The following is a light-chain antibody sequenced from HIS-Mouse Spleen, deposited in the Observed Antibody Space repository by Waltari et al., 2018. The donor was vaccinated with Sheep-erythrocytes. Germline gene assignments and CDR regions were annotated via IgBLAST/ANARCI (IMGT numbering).Light chain of an antibody. CDR2: DVS. J-gene: IGLJ1*01. V-gene: IGLV2-11*01. Sequence: QSALTQPRSVSGSPGQSVTISCTGTSSDVGGYNYVSWYQQPPGKAPKLMIYDVSKRPSGVLDRFAGSKSGNTASLTISGLQAEDEADYYCCSYAGSYNHVFATGTKVTVL. CDR3: CSYAGSYNHV. CDR1: SSDVGGYNY.